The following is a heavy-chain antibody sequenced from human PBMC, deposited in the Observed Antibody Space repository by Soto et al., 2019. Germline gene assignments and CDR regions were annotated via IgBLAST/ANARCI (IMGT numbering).Heavy chain of an antibody. CDR2: ISAYNGNT. CDR1: GYTFTSYG. D-gene: IGHD6-13*01. J-gene: IGHJ4*02. Sequence: ASVKVSCKASGYTFTSYGISWVRQAPGQGLEWMGWISAYNGNTNYAQKLQGRVTMTADTSTSTAYMELRSLRSDDTAVYYCARVDNPNIAAAGIFDYWGQGTLVTVSS. CDR3: ARVDNPNIAAAGIFDY. V-gene: IGHV1-18*04.